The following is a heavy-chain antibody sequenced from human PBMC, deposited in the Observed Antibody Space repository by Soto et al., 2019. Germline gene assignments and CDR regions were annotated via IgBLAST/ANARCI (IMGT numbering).Heavy chain of an antibody. CDR1: GLTFINYA. D-gene: IGHD6-19*01. CDR3: VGQLYSSGWAAVSP. CDR2: IRYDGSHE. Sequence: GGSLRLSCAASGLTFINYAMHCVRQAPGKGLEWVAVIRYDGSHENYADSVKGRFTISRDNAKNILYLQMNSLRAEYTALYYCVGQLYSSGWAAVSPWGQGTLVTVSS. V-gene: IGHV3-30*02. J-gene: IGHJ5*02.